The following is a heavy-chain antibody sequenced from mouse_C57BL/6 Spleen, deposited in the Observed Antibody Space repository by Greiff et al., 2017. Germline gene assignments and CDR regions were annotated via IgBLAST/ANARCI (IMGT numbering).Heavy chain of an antibody. CDR2: IHPNSGST. Sequence: QVQLQQPGAELVKPGASVKLSCKASGYTFTSYWMHWVKQRPGQGLEWIGMIHPNSGSTNYNEKFKSKATLTVDKSSSTAYMQLSSLTSEDSAVYYCARGGSSYQAWFAYWGQGTLVTVSA. D-gene: IGHD1-1*01. CDR1: GYTFTSYW. V-gene: IGHV1-64*01. CDR3: ARGGSSYQAWFAY. J-gene: IGHJ3*01.